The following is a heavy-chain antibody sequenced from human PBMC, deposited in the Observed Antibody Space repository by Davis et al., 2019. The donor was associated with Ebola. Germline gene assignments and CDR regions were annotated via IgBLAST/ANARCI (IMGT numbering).Heavy chain of an antibody. V-gene: IGHV5-51*01. CDR3: ARQPLYCSSTSCYNWFDP. CDR2: IYPGDSDT. Sequence: GESLKISCKGSGYSFTSYWIGWVRQMPGKGLEWMGIIYPGDSDTRYSPSFQGQVTISADKSISTAYLQWSSLKASDTAMYYCARQPLYCSSTSCYNWFDPWGQGTLVTVPS. D-gene: IGHD2-2*01. J-gene: IGHJ5*02. CDR1: GYSFTSYW.